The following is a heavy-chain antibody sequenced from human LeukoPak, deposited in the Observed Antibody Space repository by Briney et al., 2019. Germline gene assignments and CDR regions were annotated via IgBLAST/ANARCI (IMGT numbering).Heavy chain of an antibody. CDR3: ARPHNSSLDNAFDT. V-gene: IGHV3-53*01. CDR1: GFVVSDTF. J-gene: IGHJ3*02. Sequence: GGSLRLSCAASGFVVSDTFMSWFRQAPGKGLEWVSVIYTRGNNFYADSVKGRFTISRDNSENTLYLQMNNLRAEDTAVYYCARPHNSSLDNAFDTWGQGTRVTVSS. CDR2: IYTRGNN. D-gene: IGHD6-13*01.